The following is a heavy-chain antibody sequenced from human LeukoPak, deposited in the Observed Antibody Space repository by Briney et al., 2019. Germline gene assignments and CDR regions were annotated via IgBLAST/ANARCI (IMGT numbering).Heavy chain of an antibody. CDR1: GYTFTGYY. CDR2: INPNSGGT. D-gene: IGHD3-3*01. V-gene: IGHV1-2*06. Sequence: GASVKVSCKASGYTFTGYYMHWVRQAPGQGLEWMGRINPNSGGTNYAQKFQGRVTMTRDTSISTAYMELGRLRSDDTAVYYCARANTIFGVVILYGMDVWGQGTTVTVSS. CDR3: ARANTIFGVVILYGMDV. J-gene: IGHJ6*02.